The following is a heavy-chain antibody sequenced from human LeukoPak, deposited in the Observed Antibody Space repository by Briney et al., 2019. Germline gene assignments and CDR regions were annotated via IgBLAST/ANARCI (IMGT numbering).Heavy chain of an antibody. J-gene: IGHJ3*02. CDR2: IIPIFGTA. V-gene: IGHV1-69*13. CDR1: GGTFSSFA. D-gene: IGHD6-19*01. CDR3: AREGIAVAGGAFDI. Sequence: SVKVSCKASGGTFSSFAISWVRQAPGQGLEWMGGIIPIFGTANYAQKFQGRVTITADESTSTAYMELSSLRSEDTAVYYCAREGIAVAGGAFDIWGQGTMVTVSS.